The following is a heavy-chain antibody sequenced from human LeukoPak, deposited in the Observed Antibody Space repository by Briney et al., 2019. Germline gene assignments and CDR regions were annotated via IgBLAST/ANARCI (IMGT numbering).Heavy chain of an antibody. V-gene: IGHV3-23*01. CDR2: ISGSGGST. Sequence: GGSLRLSCAASGFTFSNYAMSWVRQAPGKGLEWVSAISGSGGSTHYADSVKGRFTISRDNSKNTLYLQMNSLRAEDTAVYYCAKASYSSGSYYYGMDVWGQGTTVTVSS. CDR3: AKASYSSGSYYYGMDV. CDR1: GFTFSNYA. J-gene: IGHJ6*02. D-gene: IGHD6-19*01.